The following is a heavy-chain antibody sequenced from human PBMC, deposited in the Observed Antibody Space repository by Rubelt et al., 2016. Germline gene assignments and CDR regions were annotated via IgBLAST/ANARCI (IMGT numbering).Heavy chain of an antibody. CDR2: INPNSGGT. V-gene: IGHV1-2*02. CDR1: GYTFTGYY. Sequence: QVQLVQSGAEVKKPGASVKVSCKASGYTFTGYYMHWVRQAPGQGLEWMGWINPNSGGTNYARKCQARAPMTRDTSISTAYRELSRLGADDTAVYYCARFAIGGHSSGYLFDYWGQGTLVTVSS. J-gene: IGHJ4*02. D-gene: IGHD3-22*01. CDR3: ARFAIGGHSSGYLFDY.